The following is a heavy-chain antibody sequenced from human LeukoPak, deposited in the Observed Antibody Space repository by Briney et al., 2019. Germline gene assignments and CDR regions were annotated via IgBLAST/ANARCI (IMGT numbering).Heavy chain of an antibody. Sequence: GGSLRLSCAASGVTFSSYEMNWVRQAPGKGLEWVSYISSGGSTIYYADSVKGRFTISRDNAKNSLYLQMNSLRAEDTAVYYCAELGITMIGGVWGKGTTVTISS. J-gene: IGHJ6*04. V-gene: IGHV3-48*03. CDR3: AELGITMIGGV. CDR2: ISSGGSTI. D-gene: IGHD3-10*02. CDR1: GVTFSSYE.